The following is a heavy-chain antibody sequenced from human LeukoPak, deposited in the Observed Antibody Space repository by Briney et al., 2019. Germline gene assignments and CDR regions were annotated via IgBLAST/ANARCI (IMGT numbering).Heavy chain of an antibody. V-gene: IGHV1-69*01. D-gene: IGHD3-10*01. CDR2: IIPIFGTA. CDR3: ARHGRCMVRGVCNDY. Sequence: SVKVSCKASGGTFSSYAISWVRQAPGQGLEWMGGIIPIFGTANYAQKFQGRVTISADESTSTAYMELSSLRSEDTAVYYCARHGRCMVRGVCNDYWGQGTLVTVSS. CDR1: GGTFSSYA. J-gene: IGHJ4*02.